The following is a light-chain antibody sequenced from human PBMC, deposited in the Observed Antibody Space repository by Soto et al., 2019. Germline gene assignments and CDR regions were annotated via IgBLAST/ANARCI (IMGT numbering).Light chain of an antibody. Sequence: DIQMTQSPSTLSASVGDRVTITCRASQSISSWLAWYQQKPGKAPNLLIYKASSLESGVPSRFSGSGSGTEFTLTTSSLQSEDFAVYYCQQYNNWPPWTFGQGTKVDIK. CDR2: KAS. CDR3: QQYNNWPPWT. V-gene: IGKV1-5*03. J-gene: IGKJ1*01. CDR1: QSISSW.